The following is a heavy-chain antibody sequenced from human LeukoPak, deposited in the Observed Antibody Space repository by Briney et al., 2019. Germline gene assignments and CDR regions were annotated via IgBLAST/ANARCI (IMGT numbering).Heavy chain of an antibody. Sequence: PGRSLRLSCAASGFTFSTYAMTWVRQAPGKGLEWVSAISGTNGGTYYADSGKGRFTISRDNSKNTLYLQMNGLRAEDTAVYYCAKVEKLATSNYFVDYWGQGTLVTVSS. V-gene: IGHV3-23*01. CDR2: ISGTNGGT. J-gene: IGHJ4*02. CDR1: GFTFSTYA. D-gene: IGHD4-11*01. CDR3: AKVEKLATSNYFVDY.